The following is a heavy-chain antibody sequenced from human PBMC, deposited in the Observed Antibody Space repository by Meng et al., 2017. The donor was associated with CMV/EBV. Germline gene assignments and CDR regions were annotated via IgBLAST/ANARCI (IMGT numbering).Heavy chain of an antibody. V-gene: IGHV3-11*01. Sequence: GESLKISCPASGLTFSDYYMSWIRQAPGKGLEWVSYISSSCSTIYYADSVKGRFTLSRDNAKNSLYLQMNSLRAEDTAVYYCARPVLGSTHDAFDIWGHGTMVTVSS. CDR2: ISSSCSTI. CDR1: GLTFSDYY. J-gene: IGHJ3*02. CDR3: ARPVLGSTHDAFDI. D-gene: IGHD1-26*01.